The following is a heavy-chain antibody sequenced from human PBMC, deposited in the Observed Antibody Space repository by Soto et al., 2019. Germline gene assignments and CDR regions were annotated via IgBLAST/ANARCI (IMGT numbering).Heavy chain of an antibody. V-gene: IGHV4-4*07. D-gene: IGHD6-19*01. CDR1: GGSLNNFY. CDR3: ARSSHKESWFDP. J-gene: IGHJ5*02. Sequence: SDTLYLTCSVSGGSLNNFYWNWIRQTAGKGLEWIGRIHASGNTNYNPSLKSRATLSVDTSKNQFSLKVRSVTAADTAVYYCARSSHKESWFDPWGQGTLVTVSS. CDR2: IHASGNT.